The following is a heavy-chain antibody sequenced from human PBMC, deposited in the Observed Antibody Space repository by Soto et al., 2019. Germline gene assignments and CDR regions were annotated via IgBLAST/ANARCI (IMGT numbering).Heavy chain of an antibody. CDR3: ATSKWNYGGGTAFDY. CDR2: ILPNFGTA. Sequence: QGQLVQSGAEVKKPGSSVKVSCKASGGTFSSYAISWVRQAPGQGLEWMGGILPNFGTANYAPKFQGRVTITADESTSPAYMELSSQRPEETAVYYRATSKWNYGGGTAFDYWGQGTLVTVSS. J-gene: IGHJ4*02. CDR1: GGTFSSYA. D-gene: IGHD1-7*01. V-gene: IGHV1-69*01.